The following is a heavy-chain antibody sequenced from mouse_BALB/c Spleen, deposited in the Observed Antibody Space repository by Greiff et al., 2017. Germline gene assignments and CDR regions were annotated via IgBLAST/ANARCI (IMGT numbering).Heavy chain of an antibody. CDR3: NESVGDY. J-gene: IGHJ4*01. Sequence: VQLKQSGAELVRSGASVKLSCTASGFNIKDYYMHWVKQRPEQGLEWIGWIDPENGATEYAPKFQGKATMTADTSSNTAYLQLSSLTSEDTAVYYCNESVGDYWGQGTSVTVSS. CDR1: GFNIKDYY. CDR2: IDPENGAT. V-gene: IGHV14-4*02.